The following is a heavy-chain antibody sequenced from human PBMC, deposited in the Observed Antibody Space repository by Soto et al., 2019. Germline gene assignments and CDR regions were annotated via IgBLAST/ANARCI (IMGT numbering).Heavy chain of an antibody. CDR3: ARIENGVNTIAWQYGMDV. J-gene: IGHJ6*02. D-gene: IGHD4-17*01. Sequence: GESLKISCRASGYSFTTYWIGWVRQMPGKGLEWMGIIYPGDFDTRYSPSFQGHVTISADRSISTAYLQWNSLKASDTAMYYCARIENGVNTIAWQYGMDVWGQGTTVTVSS. CDR2: IYPGDFDT. V-gene: IGHV5-51*01. CDR1: GYSFTTYW.